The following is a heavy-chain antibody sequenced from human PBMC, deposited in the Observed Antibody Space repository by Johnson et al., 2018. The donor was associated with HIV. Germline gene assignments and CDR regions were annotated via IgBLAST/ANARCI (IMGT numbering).Heavy chain of an antibody. D-gene: IGHD2-8*01. Sequence: QMLLVESGGGVVQPGRSLRLSCAASGFTFSSYAMHWVRQAPGKGLEWVAVISYDGSNKYYADSVKGRFTISRDNTKSSLYLQMNSLRAEDTAVYYCARPDTYRYTDGRVGAFDIWGQGTMVTVSS. CDR2: ISYDGSNK. CDR3: ARPDTYRYTDGRVGAFDI. V-gene: IGHV3-30-3*01. J-gene: IGHJ3*02. CDR1: GFTFSSYA.